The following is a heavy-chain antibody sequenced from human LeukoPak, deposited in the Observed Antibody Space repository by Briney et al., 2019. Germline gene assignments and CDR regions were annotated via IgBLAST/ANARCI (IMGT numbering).Heavy chain of an antibody. D-gene: IGHD3-10*01. CDR1: GYSISSGYY. V-gene: IGHV4-38-2*02. CDR3: ASGKSYGSGSYFDY. Sequence: PSETLSLTCTVSGYSISSGYYWGWIRQPPGKGLEWIGSIYHSGSTYYNPSLKSRVTISVDTSKNQFSLKLSSVTAADTAVYYCASGKSYGSGSYFDYWGQGTLVTVSS. CDR2: IYHSGST. J-gene: IGHJ4*02.